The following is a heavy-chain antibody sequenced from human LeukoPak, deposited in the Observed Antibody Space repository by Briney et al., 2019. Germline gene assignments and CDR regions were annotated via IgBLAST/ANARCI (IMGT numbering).Heavy chain of an antibody. V-gene: IGHV1-18*01. CDR1: GFTFTSYG. J-gene: IGHJ3*02. D-gene: IGHD4-23*01. Sequence: ASVKVSCKASGFTFTSYGISRVRQAPGQGLEWMGWISAYNDNTNYAQKVQGRVTMTTDTSTSTAYMELRSLRSDDTAVYYCARDYGGNSVGDAFDIWGQGTMVTVSS. CDR2: ISAYNDNT. CDR3: ARDYGGNSVGDAFDI.